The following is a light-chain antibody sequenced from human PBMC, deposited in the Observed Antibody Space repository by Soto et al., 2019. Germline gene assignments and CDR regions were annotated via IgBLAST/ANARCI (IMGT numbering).Light chain of an antibody. CDR1: SSDVGGYEY. Sequence: QSAPTQPASVSGSPEQSITISCTGTSSDVGGYEYVSWYQHQSGRAPKLMIYEVSNRPSGVSDRFSGSKSGNTASLTISGLQADDEADYYCTSYTSSSTLVFGGGTQLTVL. V-gene: IGLV2-14*01. CDR3: TSYTSSSTLV. J-gene: IGLJ7*01. CDR2: EVS.